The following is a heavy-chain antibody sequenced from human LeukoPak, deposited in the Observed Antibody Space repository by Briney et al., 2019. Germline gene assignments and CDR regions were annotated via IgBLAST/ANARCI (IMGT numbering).Heavy chain of an antibody. Sequence: GGSLRLSCAASGFTFSNAWMSWVRQAPGKGLEWVAVISYGGTTAYYSDSVKGRFTISRDNPNDTLFLQMNSLRNEDTAVYYCARSPQPDYYGSGSFYSQLTDFWGQGTLVTVSS. CDR2: ISYGGTTA. CDR1: GFTFSNAW. V-gene: IGHV3-30*03. CDR3: ARSPQPDYYGSGSFYSQLTDF. D-gene: IGHD3-10*01. J-gene: IGHJ4*02.